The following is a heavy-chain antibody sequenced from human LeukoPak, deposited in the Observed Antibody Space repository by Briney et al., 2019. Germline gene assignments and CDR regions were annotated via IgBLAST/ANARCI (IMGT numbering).Heavy chain of an antibody. CDR1: GYSISSGSY. V-gene: IGHV4-38-2*02. Sequence: SETLSLTCTVSGYSISSGSYWGWIRQPPGKGLEWIGTIYHSGSTYYNPSLKSRVTISVDTSKNQFSLKLSSVTAADTAVYYCARGLWFGEYYFDYWGQGTLVTVSS. D-gene: IGHD3-10*01. CDR3: ARGLWFGEYYFDY. J-gene: IGHJ4*02. CDR2: IYHSGST.